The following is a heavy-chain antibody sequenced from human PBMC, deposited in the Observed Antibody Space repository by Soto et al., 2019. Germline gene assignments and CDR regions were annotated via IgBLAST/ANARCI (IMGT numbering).Heavy chain of an antibody. V-gene: IGHV3-23*04. CDR1: GFTFDDYA. J-gene: IGHJ5*02. CDR3: AKDPSPPTVTILNWFDP. D-gene: IGHD4-17*01. CDR2: ISGSGGST. Sequence: EVQLVESGGGLVQPGRSLRLSCAASGFTFDDYAMHWVRQAPGKGLEWVSAISGSGGSTYYADSVKGRFTISRDNSKNTLYLQMNSLRAEDTAVYYCAKDPSPPTVTILNWFDPWGQGTLVTVSS.